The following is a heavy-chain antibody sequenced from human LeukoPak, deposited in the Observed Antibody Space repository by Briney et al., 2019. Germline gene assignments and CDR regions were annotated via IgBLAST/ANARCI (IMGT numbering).Heavy chain of an antibody. CDR1: GGSISSGSYY. J-gene: IGHJ5*02. Sequence: SETLSLTCTVSGGSISSGSYYGSWIRQPAGKGLEWIWRFYTSRSTNNNPSLKSRVTISVDTSKNQFSLQLSSLTAADTAVYYCARIAVPFRLVPWGQGTLVTVSS. CDR3: ARIAVPFRLVP. D-gene: IGHD2/OR15-2a*01. CDR2: FYTSRST. V-gene: IGHV4-61*02.